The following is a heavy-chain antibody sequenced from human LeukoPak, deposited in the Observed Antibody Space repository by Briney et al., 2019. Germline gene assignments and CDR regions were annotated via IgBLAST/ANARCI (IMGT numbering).Heavy chain of an antibody. CDR3: ARVRRYGSGSLYYYYMDV. D-gene: IGHD3-10*01. CDR1: GGSISSYY. J-gene: IGHJ6*03. Sequence: SETLSLTCTVPGGSISSYYWSWIRQPPGKGLEWIGYIYYSGSTNYNPSLKSRVTMSVDTSKNQFSLKLSSVTAADTAVYYCARVRRYGSGSLYYYYMDVWGKGTTVTISS. V-gene: IGHV4-59*12. CDR2: IYYSGST.